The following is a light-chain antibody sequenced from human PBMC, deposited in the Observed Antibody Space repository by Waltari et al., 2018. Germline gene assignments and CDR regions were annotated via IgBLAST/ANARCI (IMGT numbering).Light chain of an antibody. Sequence: EIVLTQSPGTLAVSPGERATLSCRASQSVTSSYLAWYQQKPGQAPRLLICGASSRATGIPDRVSGSGSGTDFTLTISRLEPEDFAVYYCQQYGSSPYTFGQGTKLEI. J-gene: IGKJ2*01. CDR2: GAS. CDR3: QQYGSSPYT. V-gene: IGKV3-20*01. CDR1: QSVTSSY.